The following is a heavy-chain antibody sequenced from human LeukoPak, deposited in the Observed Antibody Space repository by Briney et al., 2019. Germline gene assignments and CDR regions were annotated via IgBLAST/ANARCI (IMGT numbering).Heavy chain of an antibody. CDR1: GDSVSSNSAA. Sequence: SQTLSPTCAISGDSVSSNSAAWNWIRQSPSRGLEWLGRTYYRSKWYNDYAVSVKSRITINPDTSKNQFSLQLNSVTPEDTAVYYCARARYCSSTSCFYLYDAFDIWGQGTMVTVSS. CDR2: TYYRSKWYN. D-gene: IGHD2-2*01. CDR3: ARARYCSSTSCFYLYDAFDI. V-gene: IGHV6-1*01. J-gene: IGHJ3*02.